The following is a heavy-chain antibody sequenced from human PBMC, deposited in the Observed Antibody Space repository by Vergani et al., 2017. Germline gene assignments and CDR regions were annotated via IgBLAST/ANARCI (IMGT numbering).Heavy chain of an antibody. V-gene: IGHV3-30*18. CDR2: ISYDGSNK. CDR3: VKGATATPSDY. J-gene: IGHJ4*02. D-gene: IGHD5-18*01. Sequence: QVQLVESGGGVVQPGRSLRLSCAASGFTFSSYGMHWVRQAPGKGLEWVAVISYDGSNKYYADSVKGRFTISRDNSKNTLYLQMSSLRAEDTAVYYCVKGATATPSDYWGQGTLVTVSS. CDR1: GFTFSSYG.